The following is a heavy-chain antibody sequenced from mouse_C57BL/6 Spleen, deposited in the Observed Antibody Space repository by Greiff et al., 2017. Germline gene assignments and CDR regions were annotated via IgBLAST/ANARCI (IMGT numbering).Heavy chain of an antibody. CDR3: ARGYSNYYAMDY. CDR1: GYTFPSYW. J-gene: IGHJ4*01. Sequence: QVHVKQSGAELVKPGASVKMSCKASGYTFPSYWITWVKQRPGQGLEWIGDIYPGSGSTNYNEKFKSKATLTVDTSSSTAYMQLSSLTSEDSAVYFCARGYSNYYAMDYWGQGTSVTVSS. V-gene: IGHV1-55*01. D-gene: IGHD2-5*01. CDR2: IYPGSGST.